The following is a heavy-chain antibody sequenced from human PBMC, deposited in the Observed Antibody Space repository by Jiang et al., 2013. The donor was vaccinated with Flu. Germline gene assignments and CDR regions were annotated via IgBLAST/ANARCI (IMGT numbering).Heavy chain of an antibody. V-gene: IGHV4-39*01. D-gene: IGHD1-7*01. CDR3: ARHNWNYAQYNWFDP. Sequence: GSGLVKPSETLSLTCNVSGGSISSSSYYWDWIRQPPGKGLEWIGSTDYSGSTYYNPSLQSRVTISVDTSKNHFFLKVYSVTAADTAVYYCARHNWNYAQYNWFDPWGQGTLVTVSS. CDR1: GGSISSSSYY. J-gene: IGHJ5*02. CDR2: TDYSGST.